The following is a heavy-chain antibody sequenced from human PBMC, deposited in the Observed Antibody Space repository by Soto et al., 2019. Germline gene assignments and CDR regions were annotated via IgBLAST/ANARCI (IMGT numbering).Heavy chain of an antibody. Sequence: SVKVSCKASGYTFTTYDINWVRQAPGQGLEWMGGIIPIFGTANYAQKFQGRVTITADKSTSTAYMELSSLRSEDTAVYYCASKVVVVAATRYYYYGMDVWGQGTTVTVSS. J-gene: IGHJ6*02. CDR1: GYTFTTYD. CDR2: IIPIFGTA. D-gene: IGHD2-15*01. CDR3: ASKVVVVAATRYYYYGMDV. V-gene: IGHV1-69*06.